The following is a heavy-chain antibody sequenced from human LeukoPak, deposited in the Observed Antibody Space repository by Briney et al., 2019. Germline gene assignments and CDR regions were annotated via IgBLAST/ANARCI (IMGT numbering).Heavy chain of an antibody. CDR1: GLTFSSYA. Sequence: GGSLRLSCAASGLTFSSYATSWVRQAPGKGLEWVSVISGSGDNTYYADSVKGRFTISRDNSRNTLYLQMNSLRAEDTAVYYCAKDSSASCYSPLDYWGQGTLVTVSS. CDR2: ISGSGDNT. CDR3: AKDSSASCYSPLDY. D-gene: IGHD2-15*01. J-gene: IGHJ4*02. V-gene: IGHV3-23*01.